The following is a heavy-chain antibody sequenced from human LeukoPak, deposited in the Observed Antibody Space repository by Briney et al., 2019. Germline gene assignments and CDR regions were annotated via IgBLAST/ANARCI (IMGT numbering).Heavy chain of an antibody. J-gene: IGHJ4*02. CDR3: AKGSGSSLDIDY. V-gene: IGHV3-30*02. CDR1: GFTFSSFG. CDR2: IRNDGSKK. Sequence: GGSLRLSCEASGFTFSSFGMHWVRQAPGKGLEWVAFIRNDGSKKYYADSVKGRFTISRDNSKNTLYLQMNSLRAEDTAAYYCAKGSGSSLDIDYWGQGTLVTVSS. D-gene: IGHD5-18*01.